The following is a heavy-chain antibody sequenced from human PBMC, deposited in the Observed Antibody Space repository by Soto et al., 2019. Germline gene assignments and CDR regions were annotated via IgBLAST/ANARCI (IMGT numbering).Heavy chain of an antibody. CDR3: ARNSSSSDDACDI. J-gene: IGHJ3*02. CDR2: IYYSGST. V-gene: IGHV4-59*01. Sequence: SETLSLTCTVSGGSISSYYWSWIRQPPGKGLEWIGYIYYSGSTNYNPSLKSRVTISVDTSKNQFSLKLSSVTAAETAVYYCARNSSSSDDACDIWGQGTMVNVS. D-gene: IGHD6-6*01. CDR1: GGSISSYY.